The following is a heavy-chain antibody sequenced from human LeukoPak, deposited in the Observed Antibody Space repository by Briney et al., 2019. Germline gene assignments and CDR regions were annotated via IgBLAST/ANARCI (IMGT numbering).Heavy chain of an antibody. V-gene: IGHV3-21*01. D-gene: IGHD6-13*01. J-gene: IGHJ4*02. CDR1: GFDFSTYA. CDR3: ARDRRRAGTTGFDY. CDR2: ISSSSSYI. Sequence: GGSLRLSCAASGFDFSTYAINWVRQAPGKGLEWVSSISSSSSYIYYADPVKGRFTISRDNAKNSLYLQMNSLRAEDTAVYYCARDRRRAGTTGFDYWGQGTPVTVSS.